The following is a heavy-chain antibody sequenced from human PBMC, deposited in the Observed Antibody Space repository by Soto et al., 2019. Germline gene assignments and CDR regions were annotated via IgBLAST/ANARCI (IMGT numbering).Heavy chain of an antibody. CDR1: GFTFSSYG. V-gene: IGHV3-33*01. D-gene: IGHD3-10*01. CDR3: SRDQSGTWYGVDS. CDR2: IWCDGSSE. J-gene: IGHJ4*02. Sequence: PGGSLRLSCAASGFTFSSYGMHWVRQAPGKGLEWVAVIWCDGSSEYYAESVKGRFTISRDNSKNTLDLQMDSLTVEDSAFYYFSRDQSGTWYGVDSWGQGTLVTVSS.